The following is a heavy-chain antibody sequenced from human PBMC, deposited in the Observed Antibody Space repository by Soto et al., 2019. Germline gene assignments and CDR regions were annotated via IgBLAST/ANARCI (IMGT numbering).Heavy chain of an antibody. CDR3: ARVDTAMVHLAFDY. D-gene: IGHD5-18*01. CDR2: ISSSSSYI. Sequence: GGSLRLSCAASGFTFSSYSMNWVRQAPGKGLEWVSSISSSSSYIYYADSVKGRFTISRDNAKNSLYLQMNSLRAEDTAVYYCARVDTAMVHLAFDYWGQGTLVTVSS. J-gene: IGHJ4*02. CDR1: GFTFSSYS. V-gene: IGHV3-21*01.